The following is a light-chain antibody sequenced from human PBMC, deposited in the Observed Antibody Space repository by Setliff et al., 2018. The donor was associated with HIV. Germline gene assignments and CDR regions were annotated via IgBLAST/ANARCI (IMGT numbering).Light chain of an antibody. CDR2: EVT. Sequence: QSALAQPASVSGSPRQSITISCTGTSSDVGGYNFVSWYQQHPGKAPKLMIYEVTHRPSGVSNRFSGSKSGNTASLTISGLQPEDEADYYCSSYTSSSTPVFGTGTKVTVL. V-gene: IGLV2-14*01. CDR3: SSYTSSSTPV. J-gene: IGLJ1*01. CDR1: SSDVGGYNF.